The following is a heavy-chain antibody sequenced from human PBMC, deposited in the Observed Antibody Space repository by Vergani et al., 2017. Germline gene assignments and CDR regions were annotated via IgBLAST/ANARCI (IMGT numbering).Heavy chain of an antibody. Sequence: EVQLVESGGGLVQPGGSLRLSCAASGFTFSSYWMSWVRQAPGMGLEWVANIKQDGSEKYYVDSVKGRFTIYRDNAKNSLYLQMNSLRAEDTAVYYCAKVGYCSSTSCYNAYYYYGMDVWGQGTTVTGS. D-gene: IGHD2-2*01. CDR1: GFTFSSYW. V-gene: IGHV3-7*03. CDR2: IKQDGSEK. J-gene: IGHJ6*02. CDR3: AKVGYCSSTSCYNAYYYYGMDV.